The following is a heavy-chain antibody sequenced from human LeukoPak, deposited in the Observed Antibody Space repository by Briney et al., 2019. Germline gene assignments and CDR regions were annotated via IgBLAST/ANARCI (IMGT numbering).Heavy chain of an antibody. Sequence: GGSLRRSCAASGFTFSSYGMHWVRQAPGKGLEWVAVISYDGSNKYYADSVKGRFTISRDNSKNTLYLQMNSLRAEDTAVYYCAKDPHIVVVPAAVADYWGQGTLVTVSS. V-gene: IGHV3-30*18. CDR1: GFTFSSYG. J-gene: IGHJ4*02. CDR3: AKDPHIVVVPAAVADY. CDR2: ISYDGSNK. D-gene: IGHD2-2*01.